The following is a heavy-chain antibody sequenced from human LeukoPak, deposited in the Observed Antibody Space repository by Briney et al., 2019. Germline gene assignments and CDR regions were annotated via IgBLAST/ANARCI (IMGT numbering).Heavy chain of an antibody. D-gene: IGHD6-19*01. CDR3: AKTTAENSSGRYPGWPVDY. Sequence: GGSLRLSCAASGFTFRSYAIYWVRQAPGKGLEWVSGISGSGGDTYFADSVKGRFTISRDHSKNTVFLQMDSLRAEDTAVYYCAKTTAENSSGRYPGWPVDYWGQGTLVTVSS. J-gene: IGHJ4*02. CDR2: ISGSGGDT. V-gene: IGHV3-23*01. CDR1: GFTFRSYA.